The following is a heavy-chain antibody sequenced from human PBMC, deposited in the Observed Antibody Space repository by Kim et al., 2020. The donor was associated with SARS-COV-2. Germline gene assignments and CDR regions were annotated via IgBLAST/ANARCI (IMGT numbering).Heavy chain of an antibody. CDR1: GFTFSDYY. CDR2: ISGSISYT. D-gene: IGHD2-15*01. Sequence: GGSLRLSCEASGFTFSDYYMSWIRQAPGKGLEWLSYISGSISYTNYADSVRGRFTISRDNAKNSLYLQMNSLRGKDTAVYYRARVGVGSASVYYFDFWG. V-gene: IGHV3-11*03. CDR3: ARVGVGSASVYYFDF. J-gene: IGHJ4*01.